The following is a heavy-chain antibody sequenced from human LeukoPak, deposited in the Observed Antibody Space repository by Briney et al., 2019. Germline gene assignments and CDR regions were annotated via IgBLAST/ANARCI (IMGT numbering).Heavy chain of an antibody. CDR1: GFTFSSYW. Sequence: GGSLRLSCAASGFTFSSYWMHWGRQAPGKGLGWGSRINSDGSSTSYADSGNGRFTISRDTDKSTLYLQMNSLRAEDTAVYYCARGAVGDRRYFAWGAQNWFDPWGQGTLVTVSS. D-gene: IGHD3-9*01. V-gene: IGHV3-74*01. CDR2: INSDGSST. CDR3: ARGAVGDRRYFAWGAQNWFDP. J-gene: IGHJ5*02.